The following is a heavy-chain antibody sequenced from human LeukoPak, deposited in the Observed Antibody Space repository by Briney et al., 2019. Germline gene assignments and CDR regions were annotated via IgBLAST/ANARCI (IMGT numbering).Heavy chain of an antibody. J-gene: IGHJ4*02. CDR2: IWYDGSNK. Sequence: GRSLRLSCAASGFTFSSYGMHWVRQAPGKGLEWVAVIWYDGSNKYYADSVKGRFTISRDNSKNTLYPQMNSLRAEDTAVYYCARWPHGDSSGYYSLDYWGQGTLVTVSS. CDR1: GFTFSSYG. V-gene: IGHV3-33*01. D-gene: IGHD3-22*01. CDR3: ARWPHGDSSGYYSLDY.